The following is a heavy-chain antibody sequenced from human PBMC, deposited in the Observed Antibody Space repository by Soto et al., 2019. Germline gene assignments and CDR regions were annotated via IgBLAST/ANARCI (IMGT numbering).Heavy chain of an antibody. Sequence: XGTLSLTCTVSGGSVSSGSYYWSWIRQPPGKGLEWIGYIYYSGSTNYNPSLKSRVTISVDTSKNQFSLKLSSVTAADTAVYHCARVVYCSSTSCYGEDYYGMDVWGQGTTVTVSS. J-gene: IGHJ6*02. D-gene: IGHD2-2*01. CDR1: GGSVSSGSYY. CDR3: ARVVYCSSTSCYGEDYYGMDV. V-gene: IGHV4-61*01. CDR2: IYYSGST.